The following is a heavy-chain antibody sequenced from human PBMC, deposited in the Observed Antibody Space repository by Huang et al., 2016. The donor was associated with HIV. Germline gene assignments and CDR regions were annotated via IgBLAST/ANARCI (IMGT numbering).Heavy chain of an antibody. CDR2: ISSNTTTI. J-gene: IGHJ4*02. CDR1: EFTFSTYS. Sequence: EVQLVESGGDFVQPGGSLRLSCSASEFTFSTYSMNWVRQAPGKGREWFSYISSNTTTIYYADSVKGRFTISRDNAKNSLYLQMNSLRDEDTAFYYCARGKDYYDNKYYFDYWGQGTLVTVSS. CDR3: ARGKDYYDNKYYFDY. D-gene: IGHD3-22*01. V-gene: IGHV3-48*02.